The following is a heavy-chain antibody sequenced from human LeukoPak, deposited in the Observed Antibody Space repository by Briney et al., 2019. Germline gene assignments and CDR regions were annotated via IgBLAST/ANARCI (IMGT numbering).Heavy chain of an antibody. CDR1: GFTFSTYS. V-gene: IGHV3-21*01. D-gene: IGHD6-6*01. CDR3: AREDSSSSGVGYYYYMDV. Sequence: AGGSLRLSCAASGFTFSTYSMTWVRQAPGKGLEWVSSISSRSSHIYYADSVKGRFTISRDNAKNSLYVQMNSLRAEDTAVYYCAREDSSSSGVGYYYYMDVWGKGTTVTVSS. CDR2: ISSRSSHI. J-gene: IGHJ6*03.